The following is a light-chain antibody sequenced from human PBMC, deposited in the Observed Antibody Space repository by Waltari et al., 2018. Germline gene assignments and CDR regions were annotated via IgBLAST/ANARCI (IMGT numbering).Light chain of an antibody. CDR2: RAS. V-gene: IGKV1-5*03. J-gene: IGKJ2*02. CDR3: HHDSSFSCP. CDR1: QSVFLS. Sequence: DIQMPQSPSTLSASVGDKVTIACRASQSVFLSLAWYQQKAGKAPKLLISRASDLESGVPSRFSASGSGTIFTLTIDGLQPDDFATYYCHHDSSFSCPFGQGTKLEI.